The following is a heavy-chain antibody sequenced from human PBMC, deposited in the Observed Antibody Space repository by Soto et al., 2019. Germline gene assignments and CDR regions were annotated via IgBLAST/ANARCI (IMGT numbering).Heavy chain of an antibody. Sequence: EVQLVESGGGLVQPGRSLRLSCAASGITFDDFAMHWVRQAPGKGLEWVSGINWDGDLLDYADSVKGRVTISRDKAKNDLYLQLSSLRREATALYFCSLGSSSSFYGLNFWGQGTLVTVSS. CDR1: GITFDDFA. V-gene: IGHV3-9*01. D-gene: IGHD3-3*01. J-gene: IGHJ4*02. CDR2: INWDGDLL. CDR3: SLGSSSSFYGLNF.